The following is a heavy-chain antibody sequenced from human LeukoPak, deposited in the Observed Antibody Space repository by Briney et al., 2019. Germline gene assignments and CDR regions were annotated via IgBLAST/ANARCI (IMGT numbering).Heavy chain of an antibody. D-gene: IGHD6-13*01. Sequence: GRSLRLSCAASGFTFSSYAMHWVRQAPGKGLEWVAVISYDGSNKYYADSVKGRFTISRDNSKNTLYLHMNSLRAEDTAVYYCAREGSAAGYYYYGMDVWGQGTTVTVSS. J-gene: IGHJ6*02. CDR2: ISYDGSNK. CDR1: GFTFSSYA. V-gene: IGHV3-30*04. CDR3: AREGSAAGYYYYGMDV.